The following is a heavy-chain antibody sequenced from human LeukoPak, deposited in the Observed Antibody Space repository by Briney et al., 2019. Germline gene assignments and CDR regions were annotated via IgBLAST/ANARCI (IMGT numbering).Heavy chain of an antibody. CDR3: ARGGALGVAAMD. J-gene: IGHJ4*02. D-gene: IGHD2-15*01. CDR1: GFTFSSYT. V-gene: IGHV3-21*04. CDR2: ISSSSSYI. Sequence: GGSLRLSCAASGFTFSSYTMNWVRQAPGKGLEWVSSISSSSSYIYYADSVKGRFTVSRDNSKNMVYLQMNSLRVEDTAVYYCARGGALGVAAMDWGQGTLVTVSS.